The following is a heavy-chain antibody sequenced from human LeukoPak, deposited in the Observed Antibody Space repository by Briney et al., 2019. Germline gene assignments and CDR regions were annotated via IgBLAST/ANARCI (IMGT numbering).Heavy chain of an antibody. J-gene: IGHJ4*02. V-gene: IGHV3-48*01. Sequence: GGSLRLSCAASGFTFSNYSMNWVRQAPGKGLEWVSYISSSSSTIYYADSVKGRFTISRDNAKNSLYLQMNSLRAEDTAVYYCARGDCSGGSCYLSLTTIDYWGQGTLVTVSS. D-gene: IGHD2-15*01. CDR1: GFTFSNYS. CDR3: ARGDCSGGSCYLSLTTIDY. CDR2: ISSSSSTI.